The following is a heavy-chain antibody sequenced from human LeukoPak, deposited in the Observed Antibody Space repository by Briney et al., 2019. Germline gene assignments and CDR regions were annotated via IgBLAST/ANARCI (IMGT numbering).Heavy chain of an antibody. J-gene: IGHJ5*02. D-gene: IGHD1-1*01. V-gene: IGHV2-5*01. CDR2: IYWNDDK. CDR3: AHRRRTGLENWFDP. Sequence: SGPTLVKPTQTLTLTCTFSGSSLSTSGVAVGWIRQPPGKALEWLALIYWNDDKRYSSSLKSRLTITKDTSKNQVVLTMTNVDPVDTATYYCAHRRRTGLENWFDPWGQGTLVTVSS. CDR1: GSSLSTSGVA.